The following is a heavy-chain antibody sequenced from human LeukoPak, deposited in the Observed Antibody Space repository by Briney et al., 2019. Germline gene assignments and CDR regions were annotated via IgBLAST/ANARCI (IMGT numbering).Heavy chain of an antibody. J-gene: IGHJ5*02. D-gene: IGHD4-17*01. Sequence: SVKVSCKASGGTFSSYAISWVRQAPGQGLEWMGRIIPIFGTANYAQKFQGRVTITTDESTSTAYMELSSLRSEDTAVYYCARDADYGDYGWFDHWGQGTLVTVSS. CDR3: ARDADYGDYGWFDH. V-gene: IGHV1-69*05. CDR2: IIPIFGTA. CDR1: GGTFSSYA.